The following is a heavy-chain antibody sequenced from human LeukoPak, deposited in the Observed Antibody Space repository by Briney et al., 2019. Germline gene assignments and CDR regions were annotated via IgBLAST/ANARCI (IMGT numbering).Heavy chain of an antibody. CDR1: GFSVSSTY. CDR2: IYSGGST. V-gene: IGHV3-66*04. Sequence: GGSLRLSCAASGFSVSSTYMSWVRQAPGKGLEWVSVIYSGGSTYYADSVRGRFTISRDNFKNTLYLQMISLRAEDTAVYYCACQSRDPYDSSGYSPDDYWGQGSLVTVSS. CDR3: ACQSRDPYDSSGYSPDDY. J-gene: IGHJ4*02. D-gene: IGHD3-22*01.